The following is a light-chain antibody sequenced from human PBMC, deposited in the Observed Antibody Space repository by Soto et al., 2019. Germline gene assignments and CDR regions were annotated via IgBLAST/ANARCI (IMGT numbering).Light chain of an antibody. Sequence: QTVVTQESSFSVSPGGTVTLTCGLSSGSVSTSYYPSWYQQTPGQAPRTLIYSTNTRSSGVPDRFSGSILGNKAALTITGAQADDESDYYCVLYMGSAWVFGGGTKVTVL. CDR2: STN. CDR1: SGSVSTSYY. V-gene: IGLV8-61*01. CDR3: VLYMGSAWV. J-gene: IGLJ3*02.